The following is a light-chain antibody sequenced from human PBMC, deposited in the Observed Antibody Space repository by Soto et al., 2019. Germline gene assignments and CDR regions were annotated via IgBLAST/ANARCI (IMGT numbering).Light chain of an antibody. V-gene: IGKV3-15*01. Sequence: GEKTTLSCRVCKRVGSYLAAYHQKPGQAPRLLIYDASTRSTGIPARFSGSGSGTEFFLTISSMQSEDFVVSYYSQYNSCPPLSFGQGTRLDIK. CDR3: SQYNSCPPLS. CDR2: DAS. CDR1: KRVGSY. J-gene: IGKJ5*01.